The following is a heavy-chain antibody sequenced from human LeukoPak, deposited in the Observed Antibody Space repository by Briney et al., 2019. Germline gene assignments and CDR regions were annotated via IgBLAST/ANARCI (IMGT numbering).Heavy chain of an antibody. CDR3: ARDDYGDYIHDAFDI. D-gene: IGHD4-17*01. J-gene: IGHJ3*02. V-gene: IGHV4-4*07. Sequence: TSETLSLTCTVSGGSMSSYYWSWIRQPAGKGLEWIGRIYTSGSTNYNPSLKSRVTMSVDTSKNQFSLKLSSVTAADTAVYYCARDDYGDYIHDAFDIWGQGTMVTVSS. CDR2: IYTSGST. CDR1: GGSMSSYY.